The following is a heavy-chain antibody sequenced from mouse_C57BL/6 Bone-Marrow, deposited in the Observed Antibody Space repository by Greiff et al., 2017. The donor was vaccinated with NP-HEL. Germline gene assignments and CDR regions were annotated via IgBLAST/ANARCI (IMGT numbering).Heavy chain of an antibody. CDR1: GYTFTSYG. D-gene: IGHD3-2*02. J-gene: IGHJ3*01. Sequence: LEESGAELARPGASVKLSCKASGYTFTSYGISWVKQRTGQGLEWIGEIYPRSGNTYYNEKFKGKATLTADKSSSTAYMELRSLTSEDSAVYFCAREEGQLRPFAYWGQGTLVTVSA. CDR2: IYPRSGNT. V-gene: IGHV1-81*01. CDR3: AREEGQLRPFAY.